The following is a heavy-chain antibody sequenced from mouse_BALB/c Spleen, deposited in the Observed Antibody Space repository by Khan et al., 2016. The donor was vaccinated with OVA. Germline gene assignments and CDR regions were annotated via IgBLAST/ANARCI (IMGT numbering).Heavy chain of an antibody. CDR2: IYPGSGST. Sequence: QVRLQQSGPELVKPGASVKMSCKASGYTFTDYVINWVKQRTGQGLEWIGDIYPGSGSTYYNEKFKGKAKLTADKSSNTAYMQLSSLTFEDSAVSCGGRGGDSVVAYWGQGTLVTVSA. J-gene: IGHJ3*01. CDR3: GRGGDSVVAY. CDR1: GYTFTDYV. V-gene: IGHV1-77*01. D-gene: IGHD1-1*01.